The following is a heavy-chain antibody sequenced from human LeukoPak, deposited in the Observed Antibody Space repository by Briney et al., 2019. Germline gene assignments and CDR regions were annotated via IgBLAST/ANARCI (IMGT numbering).Heavy chain of an antibody. CDR2: ISTSSSYI. J-gene: IGHJ4*02. CDR1: GFTFSSYS. V-gene: IGHV3-21*04. D-gene: IGHD2-15*01. CDR3: AKVPGYLVVAATRWYYFDY. Sequence: PGGSLRLSCAAYGFTFSSYSMNWVRQAPGRGLEWVSFISTSSSYIYYADSVKGRFTISRDNAKNSLYLEMNSLRAEDTAVYYCAKVPGYLVVAATRWYYFDYWGQGTLVTVSS.